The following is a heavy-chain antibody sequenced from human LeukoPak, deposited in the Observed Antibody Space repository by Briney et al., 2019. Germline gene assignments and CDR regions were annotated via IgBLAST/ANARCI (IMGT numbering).Heavy chain of an antibody. Sequence: PGGSLRLSYAASGFTFSSYSMNWVREAPGKGLEWVSSISSSSSYIYYADSVKGRFTISRDNAKNSLYLQMNSLRAEDTAVYYCARVSCSGGSCYSGYYYMDVWGKGTTVTVSS. V-gene: IGHV3-21*01. CDR1: GFTFSSYS. CDR2: ISSSSSYI. D-gene: IGHD2-15*01. CDR3: ARVSCSGGSCYSGYYYMDV. J-gene: IGHJ6*03.